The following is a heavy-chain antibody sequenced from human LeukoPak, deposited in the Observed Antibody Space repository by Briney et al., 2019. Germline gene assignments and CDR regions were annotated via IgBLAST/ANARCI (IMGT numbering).Heavy chain of an antibody. CDR2: AYFTGST. CDR3: ARDRGPDSGSYYFDY. D-gene: IGHD1-26*01. Sequence: SETLSLTCTVSGGSVSSSSSYWGWIRQPPGKGLEWIGSAYFTGSTNYNPSLKSRVTMSVDTSKNQFSLKLSSVTAADTAVYYCARDRGPDSGSYYFDYWGQGTLVTVSS. V-gene: IGHV4-39*07. J-gene: IGHJ4*02. CDR1: GGSVSSSSSY.